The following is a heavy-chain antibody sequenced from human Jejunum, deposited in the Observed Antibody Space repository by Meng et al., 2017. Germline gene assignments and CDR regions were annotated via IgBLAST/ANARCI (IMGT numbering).Heavy chain of an antibody. CDR3: ARARGDFADYRNWGYFDY. V-gene: IGHV3-20*04. D-gene: IGHD7-27*01. CDR2: INWSGGGT. J-gene: IGHJ4*02. CDR1: GFTFDDFG. Sequence: GESLKISCAASGFTFDDFGMSWVRQVPGKGLEWVSGINWSGGGTGYAGSMKGRFTISRDNAKNSLYLQMDSLRAEDTAFYYCARARGDFADYRNWGYFDYWGQGTLVPSPQ.